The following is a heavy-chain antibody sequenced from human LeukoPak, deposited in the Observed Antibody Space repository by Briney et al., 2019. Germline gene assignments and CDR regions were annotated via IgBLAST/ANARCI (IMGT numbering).Heavy chain of an antibody. V-gene: IGHV3-21*01. D-gene: IGHD3-9*01. CDR3: ARGGGYFDWLSKYYFDY. CDR1: GFTFSSYS. Sequence: PGGSLRLSCAASGFTFSSYSMNWVRQAPGKGLEWVSSISSSSSYIYYADSVKGRFTISRDNAKNSLYLQMNSLRAEDTAVYYCARGGGYFDWLSKYYFDYWGQGTLVTVPS. J-gene: IGHJ4*01. CDR2: ISSSSSYI.